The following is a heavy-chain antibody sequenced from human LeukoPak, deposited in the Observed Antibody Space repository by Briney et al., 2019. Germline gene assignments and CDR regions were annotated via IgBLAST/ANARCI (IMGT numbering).Heavy chain of an antibody. CDR1: GGSVSTYY. D-gene: IGHD5-18*01. V-gene: IGHV4-59*02. CDR2: IYYSGST. Sequence: PSETLSLTCTVSGGSVSTYYWSWIRQPPGKGLEWIGYIYYSGSTNYNPSLKSRVTISLDTSKNQFSLKLSSVTAVDTAVYYCARSIYNYGSLYYFDYWGQGTLVTVSS. J-gene: IGHJ4*02. CDR3: ARSIYNYGSLYYFDY.